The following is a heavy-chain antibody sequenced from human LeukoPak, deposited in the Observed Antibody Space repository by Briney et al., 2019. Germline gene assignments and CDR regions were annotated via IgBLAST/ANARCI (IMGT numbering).Heavy chain of an antibody. V-gene: IGHV3-30*02. J-gene: IGHJ4*02. CDR1: GFTFDDYA. CDR2: IRYDGSQK. D-gene: IGHD3/OR15-3a*01. CDR3: AKGLAYSFDY. Sequence: HTGRSLRLSCAASGFTFDDYAMHWVRQAPGKGLEWVAFIRYDGSQKYYADSVKGRFAISRDNSKNTLHLQMNSLRAEDAAVYYCAKGLAYSFDYWGQGTLVTVSS.